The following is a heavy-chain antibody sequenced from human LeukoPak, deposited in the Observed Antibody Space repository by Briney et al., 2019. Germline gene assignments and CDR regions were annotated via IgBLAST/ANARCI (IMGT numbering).Heavy chain of an antibody. CDR3: ASMGVWGPKGFDY. Sequence: SETLSLTRTPSGVSISIYYWSWIRQPPGEGLEWIGYIYYSGSTNYNPSLKSRVTISVDTSKHQFSLKLSSVTAADAAVYYCASMGVWGPKGFDYWGQGTLVTVSS. CDR1: GVSISIYY. D-gene: IGHD3-16*01. CDR2: IYYSGST. V-gene: IGHV4-59*01. J-gene: IGHJ4*02.